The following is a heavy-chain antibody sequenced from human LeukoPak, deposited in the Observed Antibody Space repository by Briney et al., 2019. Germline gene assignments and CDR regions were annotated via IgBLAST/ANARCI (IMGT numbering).Heavy chain of an antibody. Sequence: SETLSLTCTVSGGSISSSSYYWGWIRQPPGKGLEWIGSIYYSGSTYYNPSLKSRVTVSVDTSKNQFSLKLSSVTAADTAVYYCARHSSGWPGYYFDYWGQGTLVPVSS. CDR2: IYYSGST. CDR1: GGSISSSSYY. V-gene: IGHV4-39*01. CDR3: ARHSSGWPGYYFDY. D-gene: IGHD6-19*01. J-gene: IGHJ4*02.